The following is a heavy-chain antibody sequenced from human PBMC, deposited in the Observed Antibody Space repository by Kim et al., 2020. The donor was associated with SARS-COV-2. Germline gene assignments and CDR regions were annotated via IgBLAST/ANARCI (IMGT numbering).Heavy chain of an antibody. CDR3: ARARFDY. V-gene: IGHV4-34*01. CDR1: GGSFSGYY. Sequence: SETLSLTCAVYGGSFSGYYWSWIRQPPGKGLEWIGEINHSGSTNYNPSLKSRVTISVDTSKNQFSLKLSSVTAADTAVYYCARARFDYWGQGTMVTVSS. J-gene: IGHJ4*02. CDR2: INHSGST.